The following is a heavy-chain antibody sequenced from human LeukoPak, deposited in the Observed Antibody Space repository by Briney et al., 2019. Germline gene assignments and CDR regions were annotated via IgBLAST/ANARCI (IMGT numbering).Heavy chain of an antibody. Sequence: ASVKVTCKASGYTFTSYYMHWVRQAPGQGLEWMGIINPSGGSTSYAQKFQDRVTMTRDTSVSTAYMELSRLKSDDTAVYYCAVGQQLVDLGAHWGQGTLVTVSS. D-gene: IGHD6-13*01. CDR1: GYTFTSYY. CDR2: INPSGGST. V-gene: IGHV1-46*01. CDR3: AVGQQLVDLGAH. J-gene: IGHJ4*02.